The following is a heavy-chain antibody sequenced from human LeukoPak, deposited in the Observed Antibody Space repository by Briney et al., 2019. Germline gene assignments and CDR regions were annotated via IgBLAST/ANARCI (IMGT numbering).Heavy chain of an antibody. Sequence: SETLSLTCSVSDDSITMYYWTWIRQPPGKGLEWIGYVDHTGSTNFNPSLNGRVSISRDTTKNLFSLRLRSVTAADTAVYYCARLLAVAGKNYYYYYYMDVWGKGTTVTISS. CDR1: DDSITMYY. CDR2: VDHTGST. D-gene: IGHD6-19*01. V-gene: IGHV4-59*12. CDR3: ARLLAVAGKNYYYYYYMDV. J-gene: IGHJ6*03.